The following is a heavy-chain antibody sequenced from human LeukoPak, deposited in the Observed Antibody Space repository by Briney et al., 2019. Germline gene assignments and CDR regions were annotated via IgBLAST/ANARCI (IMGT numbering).Heavy chain of an antibody. CDR1: GGSISSSNYY. Sequence: PSETLSLTCTVSGGSISSSNYYWGWIRQPPGKGLKWIGSIYYSGNTYYNPSLKSRVTISVDTSKNQFSLKLSSVTAADTAVYYCARGVGTGWFYYFDYWGQGTLVTVSS. V-gene: IGHV4-39*01. CDR3: ARGVGTGWFYYFDY. J-gene: IGHJ4*02. CDR2: IYYSGNT. D-gene: IGHD6-19*01.